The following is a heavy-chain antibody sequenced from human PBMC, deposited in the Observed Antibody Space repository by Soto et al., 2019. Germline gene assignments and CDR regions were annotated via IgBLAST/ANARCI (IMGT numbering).Heavy chain of an antibody. CDR1: GFTFSSYW. J-gene: IGHJ4*02. CDR3: ARDRYDFWSGYYPYYFDH. D-gene: IGHD3-3*01. V-gene: IGHV3-7*01. Sequence: PGGSLRLSCAASGFTFSSYWMSWVRQAPGKGLEWVANIKQDGSEKYYVDSVKGRLTISRDNAKNSLYLQMNSLRAEDTAVYYCARDRYDFWSGYYPYYFDHWGQGTLVTVSS. CDR2: IKQDGSEK.